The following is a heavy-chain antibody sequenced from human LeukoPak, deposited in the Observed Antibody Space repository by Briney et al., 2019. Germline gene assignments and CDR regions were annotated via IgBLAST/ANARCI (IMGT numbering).Heavy chain of an antibody. Sequence: GGSLRLSCAASGFTFSSYAMSWVRQAPGKGLEWVSDISGSGGSTYYADSVKGRFTISRDTSKNTLNLQMNSLRAEDTAVYYCAKGRVVPAALLDYWGQGTLVTVSS. CDR1: GFTFSSYA. V-gene: IGHV3-23*01. D-gene: IGHD2-2*01. CDR2: ISGSGGST. CDR3: AKGRVVPAALLDY. J-gene: IGHJ4*02.